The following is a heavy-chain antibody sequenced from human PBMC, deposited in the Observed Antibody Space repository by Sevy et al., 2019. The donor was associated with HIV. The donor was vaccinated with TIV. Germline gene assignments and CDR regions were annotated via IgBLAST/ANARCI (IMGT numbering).Heavy chain of an antibody. V-gene: IGHV4-59*08. Sequence: SETLSLTCTVSGGSITSLYWNWIRQPPGKGLEWIANIYYNGHINYNPHLKGRVTLSLDTSKNQFSLRLSSVTAADTAMYYCAGENAWGRGYSWGQGTLVTVSS. J-gene: IGHJ4*02. CDR1: GGSITSLY. CDR3: AGENAWGRGYS. CDR2: IYYNGHI. D-gene: IGHD1-26*01.